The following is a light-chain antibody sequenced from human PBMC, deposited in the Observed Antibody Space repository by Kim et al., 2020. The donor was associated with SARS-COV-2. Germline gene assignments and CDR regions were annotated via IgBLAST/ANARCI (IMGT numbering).Light chain of an antibody. CDR1: QSVNSN. J-gene: IGKJ4*01. CDR2: DAS. V-gene: IGKV3-15*01. CDR3: QQCNKGPLT. Sequence: EIVMTQSPVTLSVAPGERATLSCRASQSVNSNLAWYQQKPGQAPSLLIYDASSRATGIPARFSGSGSGTEFTLTITSLQPEDFAVYYCQQCNKGPLTFGRGTKVDIK.